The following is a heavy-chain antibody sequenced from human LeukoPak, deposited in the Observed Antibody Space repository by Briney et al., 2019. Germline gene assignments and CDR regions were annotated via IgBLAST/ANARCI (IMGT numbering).Heavy chain of an antibody. CDR1: GFTFSSIA. J-gene: IGHJ3*02. V-gene: IGHV3-23*01. D-gene: IGHD3-10*01. CDR2: ISGSGGGT. CDR3: ARDYNAFDI. Sequence: GGSLRLSCAASGFTFSSIAMSWVRQAPDKGLEWVSTISGSGGGTYYADSVKGRFTFSRDNAKNTVYLQMNSLRAEDTAVYYCARDYNAFDIWGQGTMVTVSS.